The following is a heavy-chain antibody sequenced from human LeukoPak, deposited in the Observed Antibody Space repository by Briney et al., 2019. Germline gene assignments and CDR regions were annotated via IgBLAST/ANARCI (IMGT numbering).Heavy chain of an antibody. CDR2: IWYDGSNK. CDR1: GFTFSSYG. J-gene: IGHJ4*02. D-gene: IGHD6-13*01. Sequence: GRSLRLSCAASGFTFSSYGMHWVRQAPGKGLEWVAVIWYDGSNKYYADSVKGRFTISRDNSKNTLYLQMNSLRAEDTAVYYCARERARAAAIDYWGQGTLVTVSS. CDR3: ARERARAAAIDY. V-gene: IGHV3-33*01.